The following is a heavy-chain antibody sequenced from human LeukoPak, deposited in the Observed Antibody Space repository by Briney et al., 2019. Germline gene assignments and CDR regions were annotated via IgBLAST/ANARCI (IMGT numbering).Heavy chain of an antibody. J-gene: IGHJ4*02. V-gene: IGHV3-11*04. CDR2: ISSSGSTI. CDR1: GFTFSDYY. CDR3: AKDASIVVVTRSDY. Sequence: GGSLRLSCAASGFTFSDYYMSWIRQAPGKGLEWVSYISSSGSTIYYADSVKGRFTISRDNSKNTLYLQMNSLRAEDTAVYYCAKDASIVVVTRSDYWGQGTLVTVSS. D-gene: IGHD3-22*01.